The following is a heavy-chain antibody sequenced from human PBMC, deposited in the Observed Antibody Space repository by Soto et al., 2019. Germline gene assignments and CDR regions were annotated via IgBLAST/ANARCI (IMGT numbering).Heavy chain of an antibody. Sequence: GGSLRLSCAASGFTFSDHYMDWVRQPPGKGLEWVARSRNKANSYTTEYAASVKGRFTISRDDSKISLYLQMNSLKTEDTAVYYCVSTSRGDPRDFDYWGQGTLVTVSS. CDR1: GFTFSDHY. V-gene: IGHV3-72*01. J-gene: IGHJ4*02. CDR2: SRNKANSYTT. CDR3: VSTSRGDPRDFDY. D-gene: IGHD3-16*01.